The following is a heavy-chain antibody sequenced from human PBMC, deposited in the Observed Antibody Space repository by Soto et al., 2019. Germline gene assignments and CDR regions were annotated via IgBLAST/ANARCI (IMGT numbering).Heavy chain of an antibody. CDR1: GDSIRSSW. D-gene: IGHD1-1*01. CDR2: ISHSGDT. J-gene: IGHJ4*01. Sequence: QVQLQESGPGLVKPSGNLSLTCAVSGDSIRSSWWSWVRQPPGKGLEWIGEISHSGDTNYNPSLKSRVTMSIDKYKNQFSVELSSVTAADTAVYYCARDGTNGYHLVYWGHGTLFTVSS. V-gene: IGHV4-4*02. CDR3: ARDGTNGYHLVY.